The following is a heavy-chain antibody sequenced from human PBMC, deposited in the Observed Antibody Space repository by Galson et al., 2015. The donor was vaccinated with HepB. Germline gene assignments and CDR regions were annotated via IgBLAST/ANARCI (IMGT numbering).Heavy chain of an antibody. J-gene: IGHJ4*02. D-gene: IGHD3-22*01. CDR2: LPYDGIDA. V-gene: IGHV3-30*18. CDR1: GFTFDNYG. Sequence: SLRLSCAASGFTFDNYGMHWVRQAPGTGLVWVAVLPYDGIDAHYGISVRGRFTISRDNSNNMAYLQMNGLRTEDTATYYCAKDQSYYEDSSGFDYWGQGTLVAVSS. CDR3: AKDQSYYEDSSGFDY.